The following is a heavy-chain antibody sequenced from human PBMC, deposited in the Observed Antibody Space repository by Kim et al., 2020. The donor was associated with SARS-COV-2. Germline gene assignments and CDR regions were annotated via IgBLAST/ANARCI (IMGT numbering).Heavy chain of an antibody. J-gene: IGHJ4*02. Sequence: YAQMLQRRVTVTADTSTNTVYMELRSLRSEDTAVYYCATDRIYYVSGFLDFWGQGTPVTVSS. V-gene: IGHV1-24*01. CDR3: ATDRIYYVSGFLDF. D-gene: IGHD3-10*01.